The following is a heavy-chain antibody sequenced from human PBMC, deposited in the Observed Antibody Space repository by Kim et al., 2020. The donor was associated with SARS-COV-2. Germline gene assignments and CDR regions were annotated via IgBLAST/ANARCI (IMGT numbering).Heavy chain of an antibody. CDR2: IVVGSGNT. D-gene: IGHD3-22*01. V-gene: IGHV1-58*01. Sequence: SVKVSCKASGFTFTSSAVQWVRQARGQRLEWIGWIVVGSGNTNYAQKFQERVTITRDMSTSTAYMELSSLRSEDTAVYYCAADSSGYYRYYFDYWGQGTLVTVSS. J-gene: IGHJ4*02. CDR3: AADSSGYYRYYFDY. CDR1: GFTFTSSA.